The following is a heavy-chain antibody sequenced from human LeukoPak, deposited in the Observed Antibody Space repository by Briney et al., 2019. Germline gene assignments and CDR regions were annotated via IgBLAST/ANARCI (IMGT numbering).Heavy chain of an antibody. CDR1: GFTVSSNY. J-gene: IGHJ4*02. Sequence: PGGSLRLSCAASGFTVSSNYMSWVRQAPGKGLEWVSVIYSGGSTYYADSVKGGFTISRDNSKNTLYLQMNSLRAEDTAVYYCVVYFDWLFGIDYWGQGTLVTVSS. D-gene: IGHD3-9*01. CDR2: IYSGGST. CDR3: VVYFDWLFGIDY. V-gene: IGHV3-53*01.